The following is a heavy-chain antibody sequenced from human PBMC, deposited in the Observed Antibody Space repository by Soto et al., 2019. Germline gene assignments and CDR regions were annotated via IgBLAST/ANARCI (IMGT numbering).Heavy chain of an antibody. CDR1: GFTFSSYA. CDR3: AKGDGPNRYYFDY. V-gene: IGHV3-23*01. Sequence: GGSLRLSRAASGFTFSSYAMSWVRQAPGKGLEWVSAISGSGGSTYYADSVKGRFTISRDNSKNTLYLQMNSLRAEDTAVYYCAKGDGPNRYYFDYWGQGTLVTVSS. J-gene: IGHJ4*02. CDR2: ISGSGGST.